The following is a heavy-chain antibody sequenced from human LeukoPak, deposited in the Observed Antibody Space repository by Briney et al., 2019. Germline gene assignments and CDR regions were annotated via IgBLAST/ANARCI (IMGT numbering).Heavy chain of an antibody. D-gene: IGHD6-13*01. CDR1: GGSISSNSYY. CDR2: IYNSGST. Sequence: PSETLSLTCTVSGGSISSNSYYWGWIRQSPGKGLEWIGSIYNSGSTYYNPSLKSRVTISVDTSKNQFSLKLRSVTAADTAMYYCARAYSSSWYYNWFDPWGQGTLVTVSS. V-gene: IGHV4-39*07. CDR3: ARAYSSSWYYNWFDP. J-gene: IGHJ5*02.